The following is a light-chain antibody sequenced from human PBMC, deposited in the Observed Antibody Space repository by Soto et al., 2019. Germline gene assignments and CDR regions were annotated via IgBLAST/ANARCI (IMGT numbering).Light chain of an antibody. V-gene: IGLV2-14*01. CDR3: SSYTSSSTRNV. CDR2: EVT. J-gene: IGLJ1*01. Sequence: QSVLTQPASVSGSPGQSITISCTGTSGDVGGYNFVSWYQQHPGKAPKLMIYEVTNRPSGVSNRFSGSKSANTASLTISGLQAEDEADYYCSSYTSSSTRNVFGTGTKVTVL. CDR1: SGDVGGYNF.